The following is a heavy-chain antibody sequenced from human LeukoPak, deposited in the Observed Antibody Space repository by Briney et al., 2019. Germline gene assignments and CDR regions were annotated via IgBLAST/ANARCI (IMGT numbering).Heavy chain of an antibody. CDR2: INHSGNT. V-gene: IGHV4-34*01. CDR1: GGSFTDYY. D-gene: IGHD5-12*01. Sequence: SETLSLTCAVYGGSFTDYYWNWIRQSPEKGLEWIGEINHSGNTNYNPSLESRVAISVDTSNKQFSLRLSSVTAVDTAVYYCVRVRWLQANGDVWGQGTTVTVSS. CDR3: VRVRWLQANGDV. J-gene: IGHJ6*02.